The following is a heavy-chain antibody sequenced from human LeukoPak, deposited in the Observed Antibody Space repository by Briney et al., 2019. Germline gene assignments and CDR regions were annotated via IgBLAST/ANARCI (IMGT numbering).Heavy chain of an antibody. V-gene: IGHV3-30-3*01. J-gene: IGHJ3*02. CDR3: ARGIVGATPSFDI. CDR2: ISYDGTTQ. Sequence: GGSLRLSCAASGFTFTGYALHWVRQAPGKGLEWVSIISYDGTTQYYADSVKGRFTISRDSSKNTLSLQMNSLRSDDTAVYYCARGIVGATPSFDIWGQGTMVTVSS. CDR1: GFTFTGYA. D-gene: IGHD1-26*01.